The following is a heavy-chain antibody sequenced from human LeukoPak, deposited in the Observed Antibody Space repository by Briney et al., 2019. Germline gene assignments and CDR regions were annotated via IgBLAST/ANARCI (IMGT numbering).Heavy chain of an antibody. CDR1: GFTFSSYA. J-gene: IGHJ3*02. Sequence: GGSLRLPCAASGFTFSSYAMSWVRQAPGKGLEWVSAISGSGGSTYYADAVKGRFTISRDNSKNTLYLQMNSLRAEDTAVYYCAKVYSSSWYPEAFDIWGQGTMVTVSS. CDR2: ISGSGGST. D-gene: IGHD6-13*01. V-gene: IGHV3-23*01. CDR3: AKVYSSSWYPEAFDI.